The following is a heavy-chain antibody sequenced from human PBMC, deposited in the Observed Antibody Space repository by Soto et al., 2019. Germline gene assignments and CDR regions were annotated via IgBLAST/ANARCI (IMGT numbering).Heavy chain of an antibody. CDR3: AGSTSSWVV. CDR2: IKQDGSEQ. J-gene: IGHJ6*04. D-gene: IGHD6-13*01. V-gene: IGHV3-7*01. CDR1: GFTSSNYW. Sequence: EVQVVVSGGGLVQPGGSLRLSCVASGFTSSNYWMNWVRQAPGKGLEWVANIKQDGSEQNYVDSVKGRFTISRDNAKNSLYLQMNSLRAEDTAVDYCAGSTSSWVVWGKGTTVTVSS.